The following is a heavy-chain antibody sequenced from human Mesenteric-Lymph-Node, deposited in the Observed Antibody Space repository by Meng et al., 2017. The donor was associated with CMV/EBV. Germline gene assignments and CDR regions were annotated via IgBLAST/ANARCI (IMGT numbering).Heavy chain of an antibody. CDR2: ISAYNSNT. Sequence: YKFTSYGINSMRQAPGQGLGWLGWISAYNSNTKYARTLPGRVTMTTDTSTSTAYMELRSLRSDDTAVYYCARDSGGPAAAPNWFDPWGQGTLVTVSS. J-gene: IGHJ5*02. D-gene: IGHD6-25*01. V-gene: IGHV1-18*01. CDR3: ARDSGGPAAAPNWFDP. CDR1: YKFTSYG.